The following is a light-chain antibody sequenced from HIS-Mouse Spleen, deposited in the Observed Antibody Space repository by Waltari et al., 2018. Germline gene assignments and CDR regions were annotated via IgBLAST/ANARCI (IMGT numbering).Light chain of an antibody. CDR3: QQLNSYPQT. CDR1: QGISSY. Sequence: DIQLTQSPSFLSASVGDRVTITCRASQGISSYLAWYQQKPGKAPKLLIYAASTLQSVVPSRFSGSGSGTEFTLTISSLHPEDFATYYCQQLNSYPQTFGQGTKVEIK. V-gene: IGKV1-9*01. J-gene: IGKJ1*01. CDR2: AAS.